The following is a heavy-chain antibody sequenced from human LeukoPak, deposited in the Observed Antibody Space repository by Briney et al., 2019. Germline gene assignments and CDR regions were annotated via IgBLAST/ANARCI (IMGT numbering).Heavy chain of an antibody. V-gene: IGHV4-59*11. CDR2: MLDTVTT. Sequence: SETLSLTCAVSGASMNTRYWSWIRQPPGKGLEWIGYMLDTVTTKDNPSLKSRFTLSADTSKNQFSLRLTSVTAADTAVYYCATIKRGNIFGYFDFWGQGIPVTVSS. D-gene: IGHD5-18*01. CDR1: GASMNTRY. CDR3: ATIKRGNIFGYFDF. J-gene: IGHJ4*02.